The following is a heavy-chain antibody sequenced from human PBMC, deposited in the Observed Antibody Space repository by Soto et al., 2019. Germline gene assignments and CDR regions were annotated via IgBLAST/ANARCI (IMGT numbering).Heavy chain of an antibody. J-gene: IGHJ4*02. CDR1: GDSIRSPNW. D-gene: IGHD1-26*01. Sequence: QVRLQESGPGLVKPSGTLSLTCAVSGDSIRSPNWWNWVRQPPGKGLEWIGEIDHNGYTNDNPSLKSRLTILLDESRNHFSLRLSSVTAADTAVYYCARRVVGLAPLDYWGQGTLVTVSS. CDR3: ARRVVGLAPLDY. CDR2: IDHNGYT. V-gene: IGHV4-4*02.